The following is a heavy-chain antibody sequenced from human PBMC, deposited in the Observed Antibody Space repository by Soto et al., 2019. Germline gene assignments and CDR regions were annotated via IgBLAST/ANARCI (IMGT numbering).Heavy chain of an antibody. CDR3: AKDPKSTFAHTYGFWSGYSGAFDI. CDR2: ISYDGSNK. V-gene: IGHV3-30*18. D-gene: IGHD3-3*01. J-gene: IGHJ3*02. CDR1: GFTFSIYG. Sequence: PGGSLRLSCTASGFTFSIYGMHWVRHAPGKGLEWVAVISYDGSNKYYADSVKGRFTISRDNSKNTLYLQMNSLRAEDTAVYYCAKDPKSTFAHTYGFWSGYSGAFDIWGQGTMVTVSS.